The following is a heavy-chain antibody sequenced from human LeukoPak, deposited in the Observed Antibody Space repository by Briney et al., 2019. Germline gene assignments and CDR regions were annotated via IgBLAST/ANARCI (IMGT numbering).Heavy chain of an antibody. J-gene: IGHJ4*02. CDR1: GFTFDDYG. Sequence: GGSLRLSCAASGFTFDDYGMSWVRQAPGKGLEWVSGINWNGGSTGYADSVKGRFTISRDNAKNSLYLQMNSLRAEDTPLYYYARGSIAARPVYFDYWGQGTLVTVSS. CDR3: ARGSIAARPVYFDY. D-gene: IGHD6-6*01. CDR2: INWNGGST. V-gene: IGHV3-20*04.